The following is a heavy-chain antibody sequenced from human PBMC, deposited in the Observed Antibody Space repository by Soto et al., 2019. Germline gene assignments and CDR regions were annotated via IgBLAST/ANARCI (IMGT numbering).Heavy chain of an antibody. CDR2: ISYDGSNK. CDR1: GFTFSSYA. J-gene: IGHJ6*02. Sequence: ESGGGVVQPGRSLRLSCAASGFTFSSYAMHWVRQAPGKGLEWVAVISYDGSNKYYADSVKGRFTISRDNSKNTLYLQMNSLRAEDTAVYYCAGGQWLAYYYYGMDVWGQGTTVTVSS. V-gene: IGHV3-30-3*01. CDR3: AGGQWLAYYYYGMDV. D-gene: IGHD6-19*01.